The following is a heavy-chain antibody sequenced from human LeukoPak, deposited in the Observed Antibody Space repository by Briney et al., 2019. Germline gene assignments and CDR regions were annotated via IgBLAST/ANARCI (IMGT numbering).Heavy chain of an antibody. Sequence: PSETLSLTCTVSGGSISSGDYYWSWIRQPPGKGLEWIGYIYYSGSTYYNPSLKSRVTISIDTSKNQFSLKLSSVTAADTAVYYCAREAGSYFYFDYWGQGTLVTVSS. V-gene: IGHV4-30-4*01. D-gene: IGHD3-10*01. CDR2: IYYSGST. CDR1: GGSISSGDYY. CDR3: AREAGSYFYFDY. J-gene: IGHJ4*02.